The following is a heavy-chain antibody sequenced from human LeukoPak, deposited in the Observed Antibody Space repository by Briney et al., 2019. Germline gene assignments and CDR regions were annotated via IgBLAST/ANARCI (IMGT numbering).Heavy chain of an antibody. V-gene: IGHV4-39*07. D-gene: IGHD6-13*01. CDR3: ARDRGAAAAGTCDY. J-gene: IGHJ4*02. Sequence: SETLSLTCTVSGGSISSSSYYWGWIRQPPGKGLEWIGSIYYSGSTYYNPSLKSRVTISVDTSKNQFSLKLSSVTAADTAVYYCARDRGAAAAGTCDYWGQGTLVTVSS. CDR1: GGSISSSSYY. CDR2: IYYSGST.